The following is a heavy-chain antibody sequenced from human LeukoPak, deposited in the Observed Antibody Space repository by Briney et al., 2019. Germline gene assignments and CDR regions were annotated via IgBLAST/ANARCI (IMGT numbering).Heavy chain of an antibody. CDR3: ARGRQPLLDY. J-gene: IGHJ4*02. CDR2: IYHSGST. Sequence: SETLSLTCTVSGGSISSGGYYWSWIRQPPGKGLEWIGYIYHSGSTYYNPSLKSRVTISVDRSKNQFSLKLSSVTAADTAVYYCARGRQPLLDYWGQGTLVAVSS. V-gene: IGHV4-30-2*01. CDR1: GGSISSGGYY. D-gene: IGHD1-1*01.